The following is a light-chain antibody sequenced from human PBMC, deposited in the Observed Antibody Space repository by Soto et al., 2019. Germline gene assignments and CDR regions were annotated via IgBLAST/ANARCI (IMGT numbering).Light chain of an antibody. J-gene: IGKJ1*01. CDR2: DAS. CDR1: QDISNY. CDR3: QQYGNLPRT. Sequence: DIQMTQSPSSLSASVGDRVTITCQASQDISNYLNWYQQKPGKAPKLLIYDASNLETGVPSRFTGSGYGTDFTFTISSLQPEDIATYYCQQYGNLPRTFGQGTKVEIK. V-gene: IGKV1-33*01.